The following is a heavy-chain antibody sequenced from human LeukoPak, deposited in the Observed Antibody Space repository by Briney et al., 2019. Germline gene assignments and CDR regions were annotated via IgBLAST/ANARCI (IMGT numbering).Heavy chain of an antibody. CDR3: ARELGYGHGCDY. Sequence: GGSLRLSCAASGFTFSSYGMHWVRQAPGKGLEWVAVIWYDGSNKYYADSVKGRFTISRDNSKNTLYLQMNSLRAEDTAVYYCARELGYGHGCDYWGQGTLVTVSS. V-gene: IGHV3-33*01. CDR2: IWYDGSNK. J-gene: IGHJ4*02. CDR1: GFTFSSYG. D-gene: IGHD5-18*01.